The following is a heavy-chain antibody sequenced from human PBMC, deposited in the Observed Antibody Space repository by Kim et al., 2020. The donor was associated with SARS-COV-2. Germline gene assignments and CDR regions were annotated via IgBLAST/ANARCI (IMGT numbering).Heavy chain of an antibody. Sequence: SETLSLTCAVSGGSISSSNWWSWVRQPPGKGLEWIGEIYHSGSTNYNPSLKSRVTISVDKSKNQFSLKLSSVTAADTAVYYCARSLKASCSSTSSWSYYYGMDVWGQGTTVTVSS. CDR1: GGSISSSNW. CDR2: IYHSGST. CDR3: ARSLKASCSSTSSWSYYYGMDV. J-gene: IGHJ6*02. V-gene: IGHV4-4*02. D-gene: IGHD2-2*01.